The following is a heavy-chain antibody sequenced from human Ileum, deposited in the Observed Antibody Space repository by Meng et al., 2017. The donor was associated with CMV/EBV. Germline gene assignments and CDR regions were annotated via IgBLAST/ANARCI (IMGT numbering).Heavy chain of an antibody. J-gene: IGHJ4*02. D-gene: IGHD3-10*01. CDR3: TYGWPLKY. CDR2: TWYGSKWYY. CDR1: DSVSISTES. V-gene: IGHV6-1*01. Sequence: QVQLHQSGPGLVKPSQTLSLTCAGDSVSISTESWNWIRQSPSRGLEWLGRTWYGSKWYYEYAVSVKSRITIIPDTSQNQISLQLNSATPDDTAVYYCTYGWPLKYWGQGSLVTVSS.